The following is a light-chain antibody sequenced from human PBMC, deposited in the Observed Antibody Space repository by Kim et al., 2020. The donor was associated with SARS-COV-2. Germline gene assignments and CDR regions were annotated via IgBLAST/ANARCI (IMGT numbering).Light chain of an antibody. Sequence: GDRVTITCRACQSINSWLAWYQQKPGKAPKLLIYDASSLESGVPPRFSGSGTGTEFTLTIRSLQPDDFATYYCQQYHTYSAFGQGTKVDIK. CDR3: QQYHTYSA. V-gene: IGKV1-5*01. J-gene: IGKJ1*01. CDR2: DAS. CDR1: QSINSW.